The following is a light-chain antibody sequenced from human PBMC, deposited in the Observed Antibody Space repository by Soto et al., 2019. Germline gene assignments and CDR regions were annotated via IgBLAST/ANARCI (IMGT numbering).Light chain of an antibody. J-gene: IGLJ1*01. Sequence: QSALTQPPSVSGSPGQSVTISCTGTSSDIGGYNYVSWYQQLPGKAPKVMIYDVSKRPSGVPDRSSGSNSGNTASLTISGLQAEDEADYYCCSYAATTHVFGTGTKLTVL. CDR3: CSYAATTHV. CDR1: SSDIGGYNY. CDR2: DVS. V-gene: IGLV2-11*01.